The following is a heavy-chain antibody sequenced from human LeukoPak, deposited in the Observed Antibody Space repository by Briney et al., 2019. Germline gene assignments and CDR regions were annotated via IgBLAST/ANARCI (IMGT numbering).Heavy chain of an antibody. CDR2: INPSGGST. D-gene: IGHD6-13*01. V-gene: IGHV1-46*01. CDR3: ARGSSSWYYFDY. J-gene: IGHJ4*02. CDR1: GYTFTSYY. Sequence: ASVKVPCKTSGYTFTSYYMHWVRQAPGQGLEWMGIINPSGGSTSYAQKFQGRVTMTRDTSTSTVYMELSSLRSEDTAVYYCARGSSSWYYFDYWGQGTLVTVSS.